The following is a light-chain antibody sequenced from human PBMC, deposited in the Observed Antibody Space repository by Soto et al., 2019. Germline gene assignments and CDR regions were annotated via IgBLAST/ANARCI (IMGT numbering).Light chain of an antibody. Sequence: EIVLTQSPGPLSLSPGERATLSCRASPSVRSSYLAWYQQKPGQAPRLLIYGASSRATGIPDRFSGSGSGTDFTLTISRLEPEDFAVYYCQQYGSSPYTFGQGTKLEIK. CDR3: QQYGSSPYT. CDR1: PSVRSSY. J-gene: IGKJ2*01. CDR2: GAS. V-gene: IGKV3-20*01.